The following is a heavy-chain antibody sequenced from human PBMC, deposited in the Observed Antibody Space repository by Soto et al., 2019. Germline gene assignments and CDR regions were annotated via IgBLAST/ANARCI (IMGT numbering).Heavy chain of an antibody. V-gene: IGHV5-10-1*01. CDR3: ARHSSAMVVTRAWGYFDY. CDR2: IDPSDSYT. J-gene: IGHJ4*02. D-gene: IGHD5-18*01. Sequence: GESLKISCKGSGYSFTSYWISWVRQMPGKGLEWMGRIDPSDSYTNYSPSFQGHVTISADKSISTAYLQWSSLKASDTAMYYCARHSSAMVVTRAWGYFDYWGQGTLVTVSS. CDR1: GYSFTSYW.